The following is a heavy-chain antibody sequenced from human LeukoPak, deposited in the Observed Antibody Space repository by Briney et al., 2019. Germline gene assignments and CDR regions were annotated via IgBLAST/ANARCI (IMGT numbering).Heavy chain of an antibody. J-gene: IGHJ4*02. Sequence: GGSLRLSCAASGFTFSSYSMNWVRQAPGKGLEWVSYISSSSSTIYYADSVKGRFTISRDNAKNSLFLQMNSLRAEDTAVYYCARTAVVGGIYYFDYWGQGTLVTVSS. CDR3: ARTAVVGGIYYFDY. D-gene: IGHD1-26*01. V-gene: IGHV3-48*01. CDR2: ISSSSSTI. CDR1: GFTFSSYS.